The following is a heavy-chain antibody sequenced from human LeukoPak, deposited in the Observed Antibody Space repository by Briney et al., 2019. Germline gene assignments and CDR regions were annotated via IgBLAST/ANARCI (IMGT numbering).Heavy chain of an antibody. J-gene: IGHJ4*02. D-gene: IGHD1-7*01. CDR2: ISGSGGST. Sequence: GGSLRLSRAASGFTFSSYAMSWVRQAPGKGLEWASAISGSGGSTYYADSVKGRFTISRDNSKNTLYLQMNSLRAEDTAVYYCAKATNWNYFYFDYWGQGTQVTVPS. CDR3: AKATNWNYFYFDY. V-gene: IGHV3-23*01. CDR1: GFTFSSYA.